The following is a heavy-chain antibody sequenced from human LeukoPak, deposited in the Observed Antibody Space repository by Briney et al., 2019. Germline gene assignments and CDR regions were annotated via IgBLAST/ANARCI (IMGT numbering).Heavy chain of an antibody. V-gene: IGHV1-69*13. CDR3: ASCRTMVKSLDY. D-gene: IGHD3-10*01. J-gene: IGHJ4*02. CDR2: IIPIFGTA. Sequence: SVKVSCKASGGTFRSYAISWVRQAPGQGLEWMGGIIPIFGTANYAQKFQGRVTITADESTSTAYMELSSLRSEDTAVYYCASCRTMVKSLDYWGQGTLVTVSS. CDR1: GGTFRSYA.